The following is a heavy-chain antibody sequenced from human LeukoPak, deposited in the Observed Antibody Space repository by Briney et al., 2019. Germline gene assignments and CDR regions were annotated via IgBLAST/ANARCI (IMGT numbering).Heavy chain of an antibody. CDR3: ARDLSIAWAARRSYFHY. Sequence: ASVKVSCKASGYTFTSYYMHWVRQAPGQGLEWMGIINPSGGSTSYAQKFQGRVTMTRDTSTSTVYMELSSLRSEDTALYYCARDLSIAWAARRSYFHYWGKGTLVTVSS. D-gene: IGHD6-6*01. CDR1: GYTFTSYY. CDR2: INPSGGST. J-gene: IGHJ4*02. V-gene: IGHV1-46*01.